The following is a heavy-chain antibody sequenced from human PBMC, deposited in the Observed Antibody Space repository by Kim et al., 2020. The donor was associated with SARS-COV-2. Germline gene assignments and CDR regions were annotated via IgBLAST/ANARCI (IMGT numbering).Heavy chain of an antibody. D-gene: IGHD2-15*01. CDR2: IYYSGST. CDR3: ASHARIGGNWYFDL. CDR1: GGSISSGGYY. V-gene: IGHV4-31*03. J-gene: IGHJ2*01. Sequence: SETLSLTCTVSGGSISSGGYYWSWIRQHPGKGLEWIGYIYYSGSTYYNPSLKSRVTISVDTSKNQFSLKLSSVTAADTAVHYCASHARIGGNWYFDLWGRGTLVTVSS.